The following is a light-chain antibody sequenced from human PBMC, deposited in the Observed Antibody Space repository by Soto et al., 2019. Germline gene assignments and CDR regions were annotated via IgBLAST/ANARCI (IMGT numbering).Light chain of an antibody. V-gene: IGKV1-5*03. CDR2: KAS. CDR1: QTISSW. CDR3: QHYSTYWT. J-gene: IGKJ1*01. Sequence: DIQMIQSPSTLSASVGDRVTITCRASQTISSWLAWCQQKPGKAPKLLIYKASTLKSGVPSRFSGSGSGTEFTLTISSLQPDDFATYYCQHYSTYWTFGQGTKVDIK.